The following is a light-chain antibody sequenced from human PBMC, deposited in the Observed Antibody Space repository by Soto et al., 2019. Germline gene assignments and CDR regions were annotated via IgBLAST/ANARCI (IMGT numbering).Light chain of an antibody. J-gene: IGKJ2*01. V-gene: IGKV3-20*01. Sequence: EIVLTQSPGTLSLSPGERATLSCRASQSVTTYLAWYQHKPGQAPRLLIYAASRRATGIPDRFSGSGSGADFPLTISRLEPEDFAVYYCQHYASPPATFGQGTKLEIK. CDR1: QSVTTY. CDR3: QHYASPPAT. CDR2: AAS.